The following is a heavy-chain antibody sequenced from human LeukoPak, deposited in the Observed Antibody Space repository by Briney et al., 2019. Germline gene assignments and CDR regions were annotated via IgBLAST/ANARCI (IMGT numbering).Heavy chain of an antibody. V-gene: IGHV3-64*01. CDR2: ISSNGGST. CDR3: ARSSFNLDYDILTGYPPYPFDY. D-gene: IGHD3-9*01. J-gene: IGHJ4*02. CDR1: GFTFSSYA. Sequence: PGGSLRLSCAASGFTFSSYAMHWVRQAPGKGLEYVSAISSNGGSTYYANSVKGRFTISRDNSKNTLYLQMGSLRAEDMAVYYCARSSFNLDYDILTGYPPYPFDYWGQGTLVTVSS.